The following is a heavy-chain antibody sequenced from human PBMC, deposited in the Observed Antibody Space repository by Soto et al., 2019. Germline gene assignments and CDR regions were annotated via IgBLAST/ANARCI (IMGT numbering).Heavy chain of an antibody. CDR1: GASIRTGY. J-gene: IGHJ6*01. Sequence: SETLSLTCTVSGASIRTGYWGWIRQPPWKGLEWIGYIYYTGLSDSNPSLKSRVTISIDTSKNQFSLKLSSVTAADTAVYYCARQRFPYGMDVWGQGTTVTVSS. CDR3: ARQRFPYGMDV. CDR2: IYYTGLS. V-gene: IGHV4-59*08. D-gene: IGHD3-3*01.